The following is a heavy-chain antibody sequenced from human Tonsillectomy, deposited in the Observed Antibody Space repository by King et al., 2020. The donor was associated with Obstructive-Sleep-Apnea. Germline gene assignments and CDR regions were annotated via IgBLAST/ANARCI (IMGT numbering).Heavy chain of an antibody. CDR3: TRNLIPTVGPIDEHLHL. J-gene: IGHJ1*01. CDR1: GYTFRKYY. Sequence: QLVQSGAEVKKPGASVKVSCKASGYTFRKYYIHWVRQAPGQGLEWMGIINPSDGSTNYAQKFQGRVTMTRDTSTSTVYMELRSLRFDDTAVYYCTRNLIPTVGPIDEHLHLWGQGTLVTVSS. V-gene: IGHV1-46*03. CDR2: INPSDGST. D-gene: IGHD1-7*01.